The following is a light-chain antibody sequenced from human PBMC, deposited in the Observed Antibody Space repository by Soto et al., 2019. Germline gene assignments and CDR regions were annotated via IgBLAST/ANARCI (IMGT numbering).Light chain of an antibody. J-gene: IGLJ1*01. Sequence: QSALTQPASVSGSPGQSITISCTGTSSDVGAYKYVSWYQQHPGKAPKLMIYEVSDRPSGVSTRFSGSKSGNTASLTISGLQAEDEAHYYCSSYTTSSIYVFGTGTKVTVL. CDR2: EVS. CDR1: SSDVGAYKY. CDR3: SSYTTSSIYV. V-gene: IGLV2-14*01.